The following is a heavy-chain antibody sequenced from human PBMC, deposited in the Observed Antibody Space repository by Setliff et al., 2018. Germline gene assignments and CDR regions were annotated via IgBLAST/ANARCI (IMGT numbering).Heavy chain of an antibody. V-gene: IGHV3-48*01. CDR3: AKAPAPYAASLLNWFDP. CDR2: ISSSSSTI. CDR1: GFTFSSYS. Sequence: GGSLRLSCAASGFTFSSYSMNWVRQAPGKGLEWVSYISSSSSTIYYADSVKGRFTISRDNSKNTLYLQMNSLRAEDTVVYYCAKAPAPYAASLLNWFDPWGQGTLVTVSS. J-gene: IGHJ5*02. D-gene: IGHD4-17*01.